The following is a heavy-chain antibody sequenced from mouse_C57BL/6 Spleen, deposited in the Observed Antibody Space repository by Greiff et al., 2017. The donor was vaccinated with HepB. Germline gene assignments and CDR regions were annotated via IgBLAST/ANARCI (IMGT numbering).Heavy chain of an antibody. CDR2: ISDGGSYT. D-gene: IGHD1-1*01. CDR3: AREDYYGSSFPWFAY. V-gene: IGHV5-4*01. CDR1: GFTFSSYA. Sequence: EVMLVESGGGLVKPGGSLKLSCAASGFTFSSYAMSWVRQTPEKRLEWVATISDGGSYTYYPDNVKGRFTISRDNAKNNLYLQMSHLKSEDTAMYYCAREDYYGSSFPWFAYWGQGTLVTVSA. J-gene: IGHJ3*01.